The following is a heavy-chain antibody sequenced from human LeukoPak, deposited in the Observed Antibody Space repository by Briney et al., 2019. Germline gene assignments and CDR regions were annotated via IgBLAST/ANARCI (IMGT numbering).Heavy chain of an antibody. CDR3: ARDSSPYYYYYMDV. J-gene: IGHJ6*03. CDR1: GGSICSYY. V-gene: IGHV4-59*01. CDR2: IYYSGST. D-gene: IGHD6-13*01. Sequence: KPSETLSLTXTVSGGSICSYYWSWIRQSPGKGLEWLGYIYYSGSTNYNPSLKSRVTISVDTSKNQFSLKLSSVTAADTAVYYCARDSSPYYYYYMDVWGKGTTVTVSS.